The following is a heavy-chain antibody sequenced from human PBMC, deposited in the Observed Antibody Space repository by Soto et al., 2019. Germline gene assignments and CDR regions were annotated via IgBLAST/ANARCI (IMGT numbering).Heavy chain of an antibody. CDR2: IHYSGTT. Sequence: SETLSLTCTVSGDSISNSFYYWSWIRQVPGKGPEWIGYIHYSGTTHYNPSLKGRVTISLDTSKNQFSLRLSSVTAADTAVYFCARDRSHYVWAISRTYGMDVWGQGTSVTVSS. CDR3: ARDRSHYVWAISRTYGMDV. J-gene: IGHJ6*02. V-gene: IGHV4-31*03. CDR1: GDSISNSFYY. D-gene: IGHD3-16*02.